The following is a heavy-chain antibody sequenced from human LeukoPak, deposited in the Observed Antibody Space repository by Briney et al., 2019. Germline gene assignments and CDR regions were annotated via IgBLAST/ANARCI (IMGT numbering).Heavy chain of an antibody. CDR2: IFPHDSDI. V-gene: IGHV5-51*01. Sequence: GESLKISCKGPGYRFLDYWIGRVRQKSGKGPELMGLIFPHDSDIKYSPSFQGQVTISVDKSISSAYVQWGSLKASDTAMYYCARFGIRGCISNTRCYTSFFYYGMDVWGQGTTVTVSS. CDR3: ARFGIRGCISNTRCYTSFFYYGMDV. J-gene: IGHJ6*02. CDR1: GYRFLDYW. D-gene: IGHD2-2*02.